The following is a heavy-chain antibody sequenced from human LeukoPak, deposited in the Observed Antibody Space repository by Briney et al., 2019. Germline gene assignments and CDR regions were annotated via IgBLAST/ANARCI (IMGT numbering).Heavy chain of an antibody. CDR2: ISSSSSYM. Sequence: PGGSLRLSCAASGFTFSSYSMNWVRQAPGKGLEWVSSISSSSSYMYYADSVKGRFTISRDNAKNSLYLQMNSLRAEDTAVYYCARGQYSSGWSFDYWGQGTLVTVSS. V-gene: IGHV3-21*01. CDR1: GFTFSSYS. D-gene: IGHD6-19*01. J-gene: IGHJ4*02. CDR3: ARGQYSSGWSFDY.